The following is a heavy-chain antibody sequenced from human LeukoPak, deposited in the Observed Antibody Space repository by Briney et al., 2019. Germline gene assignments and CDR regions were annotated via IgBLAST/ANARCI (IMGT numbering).Heavy chain of an antibody. V-gene: IGHV3-30*02. Sequence: PGGSLRLSCAASGFTFSSYGMHWVREAPGKGLEWVAFIRYDGRNKYYADSVKGRFTISRDNSKNTLYLQMNSLRAEDTAVYYCAKDGSGYDFSLDLWGQGTLVTVSS. D-gene: IGHD5-12*01. CDR1: GFTFSSYG. CDR3: AKDGSGYDFSLDL. CDR2: IRYDGRNK. J-gene: IGHJ4*02.